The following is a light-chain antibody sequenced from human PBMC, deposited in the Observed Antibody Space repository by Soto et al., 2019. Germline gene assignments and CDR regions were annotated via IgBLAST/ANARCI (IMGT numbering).Light chain of an antibody. Sequence: EIVMAQSPASLSVSPVERATLSCRASQSVSSDLAWYQQKPGQSPRLLIYDASTRATGIPARFSGSGSGTDFTLTISSLQSEDFAVYYCQQYNNWPPWTFGQGTKVDIK. CDR2: DAS. V-gene: IGKV3-15*01. CDR1: QSVSSD. CDR3: QQYNNWPPWT. J-gene: IGKJ1*01.